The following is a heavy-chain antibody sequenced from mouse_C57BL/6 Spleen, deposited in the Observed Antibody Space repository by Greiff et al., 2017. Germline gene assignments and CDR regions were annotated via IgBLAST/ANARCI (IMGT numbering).Heavy chain of an antibody. J-gene: IGHJ3*01. Sequence: EVKLVESGPGLVKPSQSLSLTCSVTGYSITSGYYWNWIRQFPGNKLEWMGYISYDGSNNYNPSLKNRISITRDTSKNTFFLKLNSVTTEDTATYYCARDIYYDYDLAYWGQGTLVTVSA. D-gene: IGHD2-4*01. CDR3: ARDIYYDYDLAY. CDR1: GYSITSGYY. V-gene: IGHV3-6*01. CDR2: ISYDGSN.